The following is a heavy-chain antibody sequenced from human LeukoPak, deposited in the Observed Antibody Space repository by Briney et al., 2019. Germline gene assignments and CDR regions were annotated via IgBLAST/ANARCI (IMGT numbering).Heavy chain of an antibody. CDR2: IYFSGNT. J-gene: IGHJ4*02. CDR1: GVSIRSTSYY. CDR3: ASGYFVHTFDF. D-gene: IGHD2-2*03. Sequence: SETLSLTCTVSGVSIRSTSYYWGWIRQPPGKGLEWIGSIYFSGNTYYNPSLKTRVTISIDTSKNQFSLKLTSVTAADTDIFYCASGYFVHTFDFWGQGTLGTVSS. V-gene: IGHV4-39*01.